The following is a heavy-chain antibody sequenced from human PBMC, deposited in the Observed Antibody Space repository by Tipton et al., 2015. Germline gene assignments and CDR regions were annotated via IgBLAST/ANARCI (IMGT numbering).Heavy chain of an antibody. CDR3: AREYYDFWSGYSYYYYGMDV. Sequence: SLRLSCAASGFTFSIFAMSWVRQPPGKGLEWVSSISTSGGSTYYPDSVKGRFTISRDNSNNTLYLQMNSLRAEDTALYYCAREYYDFWSGYSYYYYGMDVWGQGTTVTVSS. V-gene: IGHV3-23*01. CDR1: GFTFSIFA. CDR2: ISTSGGST. D-gene: IGHD3-3*01. J-gene: IGHJ6*02.